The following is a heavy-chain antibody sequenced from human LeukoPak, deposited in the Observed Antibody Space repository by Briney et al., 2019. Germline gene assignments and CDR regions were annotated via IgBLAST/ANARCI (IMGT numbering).Heavy chain of an antibody. D-gene: IGHD1-26*01. V-gene: IGHV4-30-2*01. CDR3: ARDSNKWELLDFDY. CDR2: IYHSGST. CDR1: GGSISSGGYY. Sequence: SETLSLTCTVSGGSISSGGYYWSWIRQPPGKGLEWIGYIYHSGSTYYNPSLKSRVTISVDTSKNQFSLQLNSVTPEDTAVYYCARDSNKWELLDFDYWGQGTLVTVSS. J-gene: IGHJ4*02.